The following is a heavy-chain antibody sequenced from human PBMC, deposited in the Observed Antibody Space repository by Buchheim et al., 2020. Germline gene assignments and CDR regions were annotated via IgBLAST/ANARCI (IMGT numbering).Heavy chain of an antibody. CDR1: GGTFSSYT. D-gene: IGHD3-10*01. J-gene: IGHJ6*02. Sequence: QVQLVQSGAEVKKPGSSVKVSCKASGGTFSSYTFSWVRQAPGQGLEWMGGIITIFGTPNYGQKFQGRVAITADESTSTAYLELSSLRSEDTAVYYCASPNYYASRPELGFPYYYGLDVWGQGTT. CDR3: ASPNYYASRPELGFPYYYGLDV. V-gene: IGHV1-69*01. CDR2: IITIFGTP.